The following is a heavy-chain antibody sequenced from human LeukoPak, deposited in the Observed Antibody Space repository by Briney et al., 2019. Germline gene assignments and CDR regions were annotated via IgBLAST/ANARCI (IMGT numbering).Heavy chain of an antibody. J-gene: IGHJ3*02. CDR2: IIPIFGTA. CDR3: ARVHYDSSGYYYVGTFDI. CDR1: GGTFSSYA. Sequence: ASVKVSCKASGGTFSSYAISWVRQAPGQGLEWMGGIIPIFGTANYAQKFQGRVTITADESTSTAYMELSSLRSEDTAVYYCARVHYDSSGYYYVGTFDIWGQGTMVTVSS. V-gene: IGHV1-69*13. D-gene: IGHD3-22*01.